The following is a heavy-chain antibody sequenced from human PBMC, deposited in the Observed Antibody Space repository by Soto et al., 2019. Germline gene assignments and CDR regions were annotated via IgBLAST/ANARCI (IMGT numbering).Heavy chain of an antibody. D-gene: IGHD6-19*01. V-gene: IGHV3-30*03. CDR3: ARPPSSSGWYYFDY. CDR1: GFTFSSYG. Sequence: QVQLVESGGGVVQPGRSLRLSCAASGFTFSSYGMHWVRQAPGKGLEWVAVISYDGSNKYYADSVKGRFTISRDNSKNTLYLQMNSLRAEDTAVYYWARPPSSSGWYYFDYWGQGTLVTVSS. CDR2: ISYDGSNK. J-gene: IGHJ4*02.